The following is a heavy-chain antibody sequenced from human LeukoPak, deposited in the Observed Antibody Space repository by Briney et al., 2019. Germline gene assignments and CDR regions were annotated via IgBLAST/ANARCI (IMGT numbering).Heavy chain of an antibody. CDR2: FDPEDGET. CDR1: GYTLTKLS. CDR3: ARAPMGYIAAAAFFDY. V-gene: IGHV1-24*01. Sequence: ASVKVSRKVSGYTLTKLSMHWVRQAPGKGLEWMGGFDPEDGETIYAQKFQGRVTITADKSTSTAYMELSSLRSEDTAVYYCARAPMGYIAAAAFFDYWGQGTLVTVSS. J-gene: IGHJ4*02. D-gene: IGHD6-13*01.